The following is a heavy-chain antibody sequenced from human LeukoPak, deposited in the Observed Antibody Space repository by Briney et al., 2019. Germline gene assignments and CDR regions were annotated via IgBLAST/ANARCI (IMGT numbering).Heavy chain of an antibody. CDR3: AKDPLSRGSGSYPTY. V-gene: IGHV3-23*01. CDR1: GFTFSSYA. J-gene: IGHJ4*02. CDR2: ISGSGGST. Sequence: GGSLRLSCAASGFTFSSYAMSWVRQAPGKGLEWVSAISGSGGSTYYADSVKGRFTISRGNSKNTLYLQMNSLRAEDTAVYYCAKDPLSRGSGSYPTYWGQGTLVTVSS. D-gene: IGHD3-10*01.